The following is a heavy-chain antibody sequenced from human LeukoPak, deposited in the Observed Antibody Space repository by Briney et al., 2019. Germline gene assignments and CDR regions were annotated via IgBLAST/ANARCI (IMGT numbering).Heavy chain of an antibody. CDR1: GFTFSDYY. CDR3: ARYCSSTSCYNDYYYGMDV. V-gene: IGHV3-11*01. D-gene: IGHD2-2*02. CDR2: ISSSCSTI. J-gene: IGHJ6*02. Sequence: GVSLRLSYAASGFTFSDYYMSWIRQAPGKGLEWVSYISSSCSTIYYAESVKGRFTISRDNAKHSLYLQLNRLRAEDTAVYYCARYCSSTSCYNDYYYGMDVWGQGTTVTVSS.